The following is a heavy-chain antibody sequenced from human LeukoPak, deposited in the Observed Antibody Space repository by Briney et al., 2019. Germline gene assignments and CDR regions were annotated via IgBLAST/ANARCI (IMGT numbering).Heavy chain of an antibody. V-gene: IGHV1-46*01. Sequence: ASVKVSCKASGYTFTSNYIHWVRQAPGQGLEWMGMVYPRDGSTSYAQKFQGRVTVARDTSTSTVHMELSGLRSEDTAVYYCARDQEGFDYWGQGTLVTVSS. CDR1: GYTFTSNY. CDR2: VYPRDGST. J-gene: IGHJ4*02. CDR3: ARDQEGFDY.